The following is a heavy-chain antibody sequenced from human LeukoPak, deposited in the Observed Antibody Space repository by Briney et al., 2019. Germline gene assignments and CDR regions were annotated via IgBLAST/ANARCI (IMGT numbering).Heavy chain of an antibody. CDR3: ARDDRVLRYFDWLTS. CDR2: IKQDGSEK. CDR1: GFTFSSYW. Sequence: GGSLRLSCAASGFTFSSYWMSWVRQAPGKGLEWVANIKQDGSEKYYVDSVKGRFTISRDNAKNSLYLQMNSLRAEDTAVCYCARDDRVLRYFDWLTSWGQGTLVTVSS. V-gene: IGHV3-7*01. D-gene: IGHD3-9*01. J-gene: IGHJ4*02.